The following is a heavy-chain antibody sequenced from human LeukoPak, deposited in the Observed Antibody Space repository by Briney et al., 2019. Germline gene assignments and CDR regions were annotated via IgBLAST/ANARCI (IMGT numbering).Heavy chain of an antibody. CDR1: GDSISRSSDY. V-gene: IGHV4-39*01. J-gene: IGHJ4*02. Sequence: SETLSLTCTVSGDSISRSSDYWGWIRQPPGKGLERIGSIYYSGSTYYNPSLKSRVTISVDTSKNQFSLKLSSVTAADTAVYYCARGVNYFDYWGQGTLVTVSS. CDR3: ARGVNYFDY. D-gene: IGHD3-16*01. CDR2: IYYSGST.